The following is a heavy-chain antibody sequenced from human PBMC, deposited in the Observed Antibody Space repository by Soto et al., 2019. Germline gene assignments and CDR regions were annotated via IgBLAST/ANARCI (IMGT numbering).Heavy chain of an antibody. J-gene: IGHJ6*02. CDR2: INPNSGGT. Sequence: ASVKVSCKASGYTFTGYYMHWVRQAPGQGLEWMGWINPNSGGTNYAQKFQGRVTMTRDTSISTAYMELSRLRSDDTAVYYCARRGGVGARGGGYYYYGMDVWGQGTTVTVSS. D-gene: IGHD1-26*01. CDR3: ARRGGVGARGGGYYYYGMDV. V-gene: IGHV1-2*02. CDR1: GYTFTGYY.